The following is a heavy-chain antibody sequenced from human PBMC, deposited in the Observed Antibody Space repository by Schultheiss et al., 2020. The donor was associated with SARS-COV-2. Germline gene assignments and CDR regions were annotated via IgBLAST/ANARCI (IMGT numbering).Heavy chain of an antibody. V-gene: IGHV3-48*03. CDR1: GFTFSSYE. J-gene: IGHJ6*03. CDR3: AKVRVPPEARYYYYYMDV. CDR2: IDSGGSIM. Sequence: GGSLRLSCAASGFTFSSYEMNWVRQAPGKGLEWVSYIDSGGSIMYYADSVEGRFTISRDNSKNTLYLQMNSLRAEDTAVYYCAKVRVPPEARYYYYYMDVWGKGTTVTVSS.